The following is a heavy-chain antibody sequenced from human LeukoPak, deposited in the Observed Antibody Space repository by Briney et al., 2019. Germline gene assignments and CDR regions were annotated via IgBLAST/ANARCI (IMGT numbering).Heavy chain of an antibody. CDR2: IYYSGST. CDR3: ARSTMIVVDLDY. Sequence: SETLSLTCTVSGGSISSYYWSWIRQPPGKGLEWIGYIYYSGSTNYNPSLKSRVTISVDTSKNQFSLKLSSVTAADTAVYYCARSTMIVVDLDYWGQGTLVTVSS. D-gene: IGHD3-22*01. CDR1: GGSISSYY. V-gene: IGHV4-59*08. J-gene: IGHJ4*02.